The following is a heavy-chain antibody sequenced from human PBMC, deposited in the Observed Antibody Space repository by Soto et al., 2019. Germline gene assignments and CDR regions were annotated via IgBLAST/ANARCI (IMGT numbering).Heavy chain of an antibody. CDR1: GGTFSSHS. CDR2: IITLFGTA. Sequence: VQLMQSGAAVKQPGSSVTVSCKASGGTFSSHSINWVRQAPGQGLEWMGGIITLFGTANYAQNFQGRVTITADQSTSTAYMELNSLRSDDTAVYYCAREVGYGDFSAALLDWGQGTLVTVSS. D-gene: IGHD4-17*01. CDR3: AREVGYGDFSAALLD. V-gene: IGHV1-69*01. J-gene: IGHJ4*02.